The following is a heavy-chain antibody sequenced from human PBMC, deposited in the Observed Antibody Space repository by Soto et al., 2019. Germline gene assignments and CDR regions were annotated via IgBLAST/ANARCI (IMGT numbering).Heavy chain of an antibody. CDR3: ASGTNGAFFVY. J-gene: IGHJ4*02. CDR1: GFTFSDYY. D-gene: IGHD2-8*01. CDR2: ISSRSSTI. Sequence: QVQLVESGGGLVKPGGSLRLSCAASGFTFSDYYMSWIRQAPGNGLEWVSYISSRSSTIFYADSVKGRFTISRDNVKNSLYLQMNSLGAEDTAVYYCASGTNGAFFVYWGQGILVSVSS. V-gene: IGHV3-11*01.